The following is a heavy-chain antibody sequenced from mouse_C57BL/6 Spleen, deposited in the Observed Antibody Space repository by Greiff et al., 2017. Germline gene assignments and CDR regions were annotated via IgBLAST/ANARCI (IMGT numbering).Heavy chain of an antibody. D-gene: IGHD1-1*01. V-gene: IGHV5-16*01. J-gene: IGHJ1*03. CDR2: IHSDDSST. CDR1: GFTFSDYY. CDR3: ARYPPCSSYGGWYFDV. Sequence: DVMLVESEGGLVQPGSSMKLSCTASGFTFSDYYMAWVRQVPEKGLEWVANIHSDDSSTYYLDSLKSRFIFSRDNATNILYLQMSSLKSEDTATYYCARYPPCSSYGGWYFDVWGTGTTVTVSS.